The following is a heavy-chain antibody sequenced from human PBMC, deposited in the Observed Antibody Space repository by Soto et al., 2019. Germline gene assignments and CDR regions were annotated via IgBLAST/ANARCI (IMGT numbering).Heavy chain of an antibody. J-gene: IGHJ6*02. CDR1: GFTFSSYS. Sequence: EVQLVESGGGLVRPGGSLRLSCAASGFTFSSYSMNWVRQAPGKGLEWVSSISSSSSYIYYADSVKGRFTISRDNAKNSLYLQMNSLRAEDTAVYYCARDGYSSGGMDVWGQGTTVTVSS. V-gene: IGHV3-21*01. CDR3: ARDGYSSGGMDV. CDR2: ISSSSSYI. D-gene: IGHD6-25*01.